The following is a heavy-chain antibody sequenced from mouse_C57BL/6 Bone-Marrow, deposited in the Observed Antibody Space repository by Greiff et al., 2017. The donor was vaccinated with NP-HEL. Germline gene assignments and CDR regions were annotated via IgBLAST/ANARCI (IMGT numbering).Heavy chain of an antibody. D-gene: IGHD1-1*01. CDR1: GYTFTDYN. V-gene: IGHV1-22*01. J-gene: IGHJ2*01. CDR3: ARWYYGSSYYFDY. Sequence: VQLQQSGPELVKPGASVKMSCKASGYTFTDYNMHWVKQSHGKSLEWIGYINPNNGGTSYNQKFKGKATLTVNQSSSTAYLELRSLTSEESAVYYCARWYYGSSYYFDYWGQGTTLTVSS. CDR2: INPNNGGT.